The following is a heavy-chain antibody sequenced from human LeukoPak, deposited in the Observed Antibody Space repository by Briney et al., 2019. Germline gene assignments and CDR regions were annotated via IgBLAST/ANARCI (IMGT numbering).Heavy chain of an antibody. CDR2: IYTSGST. Sequence: SETLSLTCTVSGGSISSYYWSWIRQPPGKGLEWIGYIYTSGSTNYNPSLKSRVTISVDTSKNQFSLKLSSVTAADTAVYYCAGRPIYCSSTSCYTRYYYYYMDVWGKGTTVTVSS. J-gene: IGHJ6*03. D-gene: IGHD2-2*02. CDR3: AGRPIYCSSTSCYTRYYYYYMDV. CDR1: GGSISSYY. V-gene: IGHV4-4*09.